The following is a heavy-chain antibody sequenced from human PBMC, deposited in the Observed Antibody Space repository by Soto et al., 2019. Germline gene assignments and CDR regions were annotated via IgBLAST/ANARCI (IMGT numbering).Heavy chain of an antibody. D-gene: IGHD6-13*01. Sequence: SETLSLTCTVSGGSISSSSYYWGWIRQPPGKGLEWIGSIYYSGSTYYNPSPKSRVTISVDTSKNQFSLKLSSVTAADTAVYYCARRVSAGEDYWGQGTLVTVSS. CDR3: ARRVSAGEDY. J-gene: IGHJ4*02. CDR2: IYYSGST. V-gene: IGHV4-39*01. CDR1: GGSISSSSYY.